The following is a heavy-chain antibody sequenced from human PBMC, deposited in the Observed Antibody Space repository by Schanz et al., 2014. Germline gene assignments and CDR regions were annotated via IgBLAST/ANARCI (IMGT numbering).Heavy chain of an antibody. CDR2: IWYDGSNK. D-gene: IGHD6-13*01. J-gene: IGHJ4*02. Sequence: VQLVESGGGVVQPGRSLRLSCAASGFTFSSYGMHWVRQAPGKGLEWVAVIWYDGSNKYYADSVEGRFTISRDNAKRSLFLQMNSLRVEDTAVYFCVSQTGSPNYWGQGTLVTVSS. CDR3: VSQTGSPNY. CDR1: GFTFSSYG. V-gene: IGHV3-33*03.